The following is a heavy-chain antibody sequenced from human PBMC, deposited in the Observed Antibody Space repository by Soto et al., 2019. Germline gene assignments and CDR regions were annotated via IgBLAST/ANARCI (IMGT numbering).Heavy chain of an antibody. V-gene: IGHV1-18*01. CDR3: AREKAYGELFDY. Sequence: ASVKVSCKASGYTFTSYGISWVRQAPGQGLEWMGWISAYNGNTNYAQKLQGRVTMTTETSTSTAYMELRSLRSDDTAVYYCAREKAYGELFDYWGQGTLVTVSS. CDR2: ISAYNGNT. D-gene: IGHD4-17*01. J-gene: IGHJ4*02. CDR1: GYTFTSYG.